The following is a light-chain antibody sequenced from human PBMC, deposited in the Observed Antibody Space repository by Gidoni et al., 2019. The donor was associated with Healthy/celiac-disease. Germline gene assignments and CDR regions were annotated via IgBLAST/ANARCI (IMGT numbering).Light chain of an antibody. CDR3: QQYNSYSQT. V-gene: IGKV1-5*03. Sequence: IQMTQPPSTLSASVGDRVTITCRASQSISSWLAWYQQKPGKAPKLLIYNASSLESGVPSRFSGSGSGTEFTLTISSLQPEDFATYYCQQYNSYSQTFGQGTKVEIK. J-gene: IGKJ1*01. CDR1: QSISSW. CDR2: NAS.